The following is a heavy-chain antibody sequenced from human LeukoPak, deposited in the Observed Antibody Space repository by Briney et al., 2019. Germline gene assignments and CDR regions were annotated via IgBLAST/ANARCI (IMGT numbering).Heavy chain of an antibody. CDR3: AKELYNYGDYGAEGLDV. CDR2: ISYDGSSE. J-gene: IGHJ6*02. CDR1: GFTFGNYG. V-gene: IGHV3-30*18. D-gene: IGHD4-17*01. Sequence: GGSLRLSCAVSGFTFGNYGMHWVRQAPGKGLERVALISYDGSSEYYAGSVKGRFTISRDNSKITVYLQMNSLKAEDTAVYYCAKELYNYGDYGAEGLDVGGQGTTVTVS.